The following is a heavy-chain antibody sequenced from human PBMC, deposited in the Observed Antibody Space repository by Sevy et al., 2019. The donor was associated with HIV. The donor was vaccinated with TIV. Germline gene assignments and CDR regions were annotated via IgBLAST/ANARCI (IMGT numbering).Heavy chain of an antibody. V-gene: IGHV3-21*01. CDR1: GFSFSNSD. CDR3: ARDAVQHSHWYFDL. D-gene: IGHD3-3*02. J-gene: IGHJ2*01. Sequence: GGSLRLSCAGAGFSFSNSDMNWVRQAPGKGLQWVSSITRESGYIYYADSVKGRFIISTDNAKNSVYLQMNSLRADDTAVYYCARDAVQHSHWYFDLWGRGTLVTVSS. CDR2: ITRESGYI.